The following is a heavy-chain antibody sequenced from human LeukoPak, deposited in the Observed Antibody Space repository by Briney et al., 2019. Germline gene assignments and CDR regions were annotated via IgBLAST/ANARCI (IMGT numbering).Heavy chain of an antibody. J-gene: IGHJ5*02. V-gene: IGHV1-8*01. D-gene: IGHD2-15*01. Sequence: ASVKVSCKASGYTFTNYDINWVRQATGQGLEWMGWMNPNSGNTGYAQKFQGRVTMTRNTSISTAYMELSSLRSEDTAVYYCARGADHGGSKCADLWGQGTLVTVST. CDR2: MNPNSGNT. CDR1: GYTFTNYD. CDR3: ARGADHGGSKCADL.